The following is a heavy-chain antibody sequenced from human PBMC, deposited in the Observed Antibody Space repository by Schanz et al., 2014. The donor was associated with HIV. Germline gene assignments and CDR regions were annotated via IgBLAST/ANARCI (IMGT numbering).Heavy chain of an antibody. V-gene: IGHV4-34*01. J-gene: IGHJ4*02. D-gene: IGHD3-3*01. Sequence: QVRLPQWGAGLLKPSETLSLTCAVYGSSFNDYYWGWIRQAPGKGPEWIGEIYQSGGTDYSPSFKRRITRSVDTSNNQVSLNLRSVTAADTGVYYCARGTDDFPPDSWGQGTQVIVSS. CDR2: IYQSGGT. CDR3: ARGTDDFPPDS. CDR1: GSSFNDYY.